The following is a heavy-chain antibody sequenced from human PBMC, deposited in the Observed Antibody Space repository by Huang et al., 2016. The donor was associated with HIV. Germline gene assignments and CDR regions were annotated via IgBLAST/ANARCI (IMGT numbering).Heavy chain of an antibody. V-gene: IGHV5-51*01. CDR2: IYPGDSDT. J-gene: IGHJ3*02. CDR1: GYTFTNYW. D-gene: IGHD4-17*01. CDR3: ARPDYGDYDAFDI. Sequence: EVQLVQSGAEVKKPGESLKISCKASGYTFTNYWIGWVRQMPGKGLEWMGIIYPGDSDTRYSPSFQGQVTISADKSTSTAYLQWSSLKASDTAMYYCARPDYGDYDAFDIWGQGTMVTVSS.